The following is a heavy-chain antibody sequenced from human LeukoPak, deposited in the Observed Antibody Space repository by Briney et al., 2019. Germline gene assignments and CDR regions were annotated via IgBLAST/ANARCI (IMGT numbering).Heavy chain of an antibody. D-gene: IGHD3-10*01. Sequence: GGSLRLSCAASGFTFDDYAMHWVRQAPGKGLEWVSGISWNSGSIGYADSVKGRFTISRDNAKNSLYLQMNSLRVEDTALYYCARPGITAFDIWGQGTMVTVSS. CDR1: GFTFDDYA. CDR2: ISWNSGSI. V-gene: IGHV3-9*01. J-gene: IGHJ3*02. CDR3: ARPGITAFDI.